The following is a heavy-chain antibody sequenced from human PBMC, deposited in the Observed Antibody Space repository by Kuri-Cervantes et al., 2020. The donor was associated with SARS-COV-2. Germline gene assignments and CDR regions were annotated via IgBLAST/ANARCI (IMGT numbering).Heavy chain of an antibody. D-gene: IGHD3-3*01. J-gene: IGHJ5*02. Sequence: GSLRLSCTVSGGSISSSSYYWGWIRQPPGKGLEWIGSIYYSGSTYYNPSLKSRVTISVDTSKDQFSLKLSSVTAADTAVYYCARHDYDFWSGSIGWFDPWAREPWSPSPQ. CDR3: ARHDYDFWSGSIGWFDP. CDR1: GGSISSSSYY. CDR2: IYYSGST. V-gene: IGHV4-39*01.